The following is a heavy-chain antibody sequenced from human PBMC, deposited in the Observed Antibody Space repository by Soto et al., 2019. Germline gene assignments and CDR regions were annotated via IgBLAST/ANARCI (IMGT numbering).Heavy chain of an antibody. D-gene: IGHD3-3*01. J-gene: IGHJ6*02. CDR2: IYYSGST. CDR1: GGSISSGDYY. CDR3: ARDKRLRFLEWLLYYGMDA. V-gene: IGHV4-30-4*01. Sequence: QVQLQESGPGLVKPSQTLSLTCTVSGGSISSGDYYWSWIRQPPGKGLEWIGYIYYSGSTYYNPSLKSRVTISVDTSKNQFSLKLSSVTAADTAVYYCARDKRLRFLEWLLYYGMDAWGQGTTVTVSS.